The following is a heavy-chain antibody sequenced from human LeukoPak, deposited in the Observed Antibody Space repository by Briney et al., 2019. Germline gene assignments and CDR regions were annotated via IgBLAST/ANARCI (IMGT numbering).Heavy chain of an antibody. CDR2: INHSGST. J-gene: IGHJ5*02. CDR3: ARGGITIFGVGNWFDP. Sequence: SETLSLTCAVYGGSFSGYYWSWIRQPPGKGLEWIGEINHSGSTNYNPSLKSRVTISVDTSKNQFSLKLSSVTAADTAVYYCARGGITIFGVGNWFDPWGQGTLVTVSS. CDR1: GGSFSGYY. D-gene: IGHD3-3*01. V-gene: IGHV4-34*01.